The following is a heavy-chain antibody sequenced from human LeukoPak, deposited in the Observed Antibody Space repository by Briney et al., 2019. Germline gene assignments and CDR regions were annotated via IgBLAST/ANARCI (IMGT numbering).Heavy chain of an antibody. CDR1: GYSFTAYW. CDR3: ARLGYYYGSGSYFPFDY. V-gene: IGHV5-51*01. J-gene: IGHJ4*02. CDR2: IYPGDSDT. Sequence: GESLKISCKGSGYSFTAYWIAWVRQMPGKGLEWMGIIYPGDSDTRYSPSFQGQVTISADKSISTAYLQWSSLKASDTAMYYCARLGYYYGSGSYFPFDYWGQGTLVTVSS. D-gene: IGHD3-10*01.